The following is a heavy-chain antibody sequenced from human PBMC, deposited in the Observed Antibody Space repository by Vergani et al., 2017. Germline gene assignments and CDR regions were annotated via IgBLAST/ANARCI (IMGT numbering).Heavy chain of an antibody. CDR3: ARXHSRYCSSTSCYTRDY. J-gene: IGHJ4*02. V-gene: IGHV3-21*01. CDR1: GFTFSSYS. CDR2: ISSSSSYI. D-gene: IGHD2-2*02. Sequence: EVQLVESGGGLVKPGGSLRLSCAASGFTFSSYSMNWVRQAPGKGLEWVSSISSSSSYIYYADSVKGRFTISRDNAKNSLYLQMNSLRAEDTAVYYCARXHSRYCSSTSCYTRDYWGQGTLVTVSS.